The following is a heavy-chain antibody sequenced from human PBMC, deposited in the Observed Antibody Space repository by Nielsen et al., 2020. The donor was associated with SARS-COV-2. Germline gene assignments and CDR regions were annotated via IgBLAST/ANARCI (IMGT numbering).Heavy chain of an antibody. CDR2: ISYDGTNR. Sequence: GESLKISCAASDFAFTQYAMHWVRQAPGKGLEWVAVISYDGTNRDYADSVTGRFTISRDNSKGTVSLHMNSLRPDDTAVYYCARRNILDYWGQGTLVTVSS. CDR1: DFAFTQYA. V-gene: IGHV3-30*04. CDR3: ARRNILDY. J-gene: IGHJ4*02. D-gene: IGHD3-9*01.